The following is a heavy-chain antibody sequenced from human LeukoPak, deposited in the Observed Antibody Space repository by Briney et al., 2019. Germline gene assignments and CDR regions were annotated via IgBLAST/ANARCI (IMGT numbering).Heavy chain of an antibody. CDR1: GYTFTSYD. CDR2: ISAYNGNT. Sequence: ASVKVSCKASGYTFTSYDINWVRQATGQGLEWMGWISAYNGNTNYAQKLQGRVTMTTDTSTSTAYMELRSLRSDDTAVYYCARGAMVRTPTPYYFDYWGQGTLVTVSS. V-gene: IGHV1-18*01. CDR3: ARGAMVRTPTPYYFDY. D-gene: IGHD3-10*01. J-gene: IGHJ4*02.